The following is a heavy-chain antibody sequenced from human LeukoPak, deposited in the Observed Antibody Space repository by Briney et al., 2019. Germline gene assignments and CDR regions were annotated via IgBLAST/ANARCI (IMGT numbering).Heavy chain of an antibody. CDR3: ARVTHCSGYHYDY. D-gene: IGHD2-15*01. V-gene: IGHV4-30-2*01. J-gene: IGHJ4*02. CDR2: IYHSGST. Sequence: SETLSLTCAVSGGSISSGGYSWSWIRQPPGKGLEWIGYIYHSGSTYYNPSLKSRVTISVDRSKNQFSLKLSSVTAADTAVYYCARVTHCSGYHYDYWGQGTLVTVSS. CDR1: GGSISSGGYS.